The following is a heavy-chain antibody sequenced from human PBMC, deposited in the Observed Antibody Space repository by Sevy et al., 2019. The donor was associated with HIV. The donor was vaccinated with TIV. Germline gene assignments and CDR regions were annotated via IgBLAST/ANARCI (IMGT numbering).Heavy chain of an antibody. Sequence: SETLSLTCTVSGDSISNYYWSWIRQPAGKGLEWIGRIYDSGSATYNPSLECRVTMSADTTKNQLSLKLNSVTAADTAVYYCARDRVTIFGVTIDYYFDYWGQGTLVTVSS. V-gene: IGHV4-4*07. D-gene: IGHD3-3*01. J-gene: IGHJ4*02. CDR2: IYDSGSA. CDR1: GDSISNYY. CDR3: ARDRVTIFGVTIDYYFDY.